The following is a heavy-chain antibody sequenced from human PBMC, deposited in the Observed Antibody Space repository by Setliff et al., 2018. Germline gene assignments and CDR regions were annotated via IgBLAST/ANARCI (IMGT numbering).Heavy chain of an antibody. V-gene: IGHV1-18*01. CDR3: SRLVRFCTKISCQRLLGDDY. J-gene: IGHJ4*02. Sequence: GASVKVSCKASGYTFTDYGITWVRQAPGQGLEWMGWISSYSGNAYYAHKLQGRVTMTTDTSTGTAYLELRSLRSDDTAVYYCSRLVRFCTKISCQRLLGDDYWGQGALVTVSS. CDR2: ISSYSGNA. CDR1: GYTFTDYG. D-gene: IGHD2-2*01.